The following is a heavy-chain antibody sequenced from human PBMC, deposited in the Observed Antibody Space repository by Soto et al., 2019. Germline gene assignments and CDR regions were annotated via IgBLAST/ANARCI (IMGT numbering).Heavy chain of an antibody. J-gene: IGHJ6*02. CDR1: GFTFSSYS. Sequence: GGSLRLSCAASGFTFSSYSMNWVRQAPGKGLEWVSYISSSSSTIYYADSVKGRFTISRDNAKNSLYLQMNSLRDEDTAVYYCARSDDGSGSYYNYYYGMDVWGQGTTVTVSS. CDR3: ARSDDGSGSYYNYYYGMDV. V-gene: IGHV3-48*02. CDR2: ISSSSSTI. D-gene: IGHD3-10*01.